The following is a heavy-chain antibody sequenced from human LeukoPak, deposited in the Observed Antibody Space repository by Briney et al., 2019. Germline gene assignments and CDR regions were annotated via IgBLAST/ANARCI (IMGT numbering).Heavy chain of an antibody. D-gene: IGHD5-24*01. V-gene: IGHV4-34*01. CDR1: GGPFSGYY. Sequence: PSETLSLTGPVKGGPFSGYYWGWIRRPPGKGLEGIGEINHSGSTNYNPSLKSRVTISVDTSKNQFSLKLSSVTAADTAVYYCARGHRGYNRSYYFDYWGQGTLVTVSS. CDR2: INHSGST. CDR3: ARGHRGYNRSYYFDY. J-gene: IGHJ4*02.